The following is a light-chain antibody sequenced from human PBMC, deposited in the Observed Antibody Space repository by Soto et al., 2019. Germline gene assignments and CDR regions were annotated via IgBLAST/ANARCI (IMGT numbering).Light chain of an antibody. V-gene: IGKV3-20*01. Sequence: ETVLTQSPGTLSLSPGEGATLSCRASQSVSSSSLAWYQQRPGQAPRLLIYGTSSRATGIPDRFSGSGSGTDFTLTISRLEPEDFAVYFCQRYGSSPLITFGQGTRLEIK. CDR1: QSVSSSS. CDR3: QRYGSSPLIT. J-gene: IGKJ5*01. CDR2: GTS.